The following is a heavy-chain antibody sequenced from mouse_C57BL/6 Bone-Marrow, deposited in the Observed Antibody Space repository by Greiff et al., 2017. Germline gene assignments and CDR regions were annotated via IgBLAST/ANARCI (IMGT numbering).Heavy chain of an antibody. J-gene: IGHJ4*01. D-gene: IGHD2-1*01. Sequence: EVQVVESGGGLVQPKGSLKLSCAASGFSFNTYAMNWVRQAPGKGLEWVARIRSKSNNYATYYADSVKDRFTISRDDSESMLYLQMNNLKTEDTAMDYCVRHRGNYLYYYAMDYWGQGTSVTVSS. V-gene: IGHV10-1*01. CDR2: IRSKSNNYAT. CDR3: VRHRGNYLYYYAMDY. CDR1: GFSFNTYA.